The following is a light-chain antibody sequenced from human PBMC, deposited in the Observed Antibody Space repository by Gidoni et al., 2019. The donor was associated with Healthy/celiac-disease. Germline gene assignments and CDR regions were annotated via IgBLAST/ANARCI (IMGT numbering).Light chain of an antibody. CDR1: QSLVYSDGNTY. J-gene: IGKJ1*01. Sequence: DVVMPQSPLSLPVTLGQPASISCRSSQSLVYSDGNTYLTWFQQRPGQSPRRLIYKVANRDSGVPDRFSGSGSGTDFTLKISRVEAENVGVYYCRQGTHSWTFGQGTKVEIK. V-gene: IGKV2-30*01. CDR3: RQGTHSWT. CDR2: KVA.